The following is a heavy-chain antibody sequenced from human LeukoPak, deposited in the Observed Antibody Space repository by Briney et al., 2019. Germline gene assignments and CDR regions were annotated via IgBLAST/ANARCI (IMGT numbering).Heavy chain of an antibody. Sequence: PGGSLRLSCAASGITFSIYIMHWVRQAPGKGLEWVAAISYDGSNNYYADSVKGRFTISRDHSEKTMYLQMNSLRAEDTAMYYWATDSSPAFWGQGTLVTVSS. CDR1: GITFSIYI. D-gene: IGHD6-19*01. V-gene: IGHV3-30*04. CDR3: ATDSSPAF. J-gene: IGHJ4*02. CDR2: ISYDGSNN.